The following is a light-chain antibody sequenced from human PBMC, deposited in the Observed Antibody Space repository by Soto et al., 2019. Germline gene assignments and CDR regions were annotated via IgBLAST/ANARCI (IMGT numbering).Light chain of an antibody. J-gene: IGLJ1*01. V-gene: IGLV4-69*01. CDR1: SGHSNYA. Sequence: QLVLTQSPSASASLGASVKLTCTLSSGHSNYAIAWHQQQPEKGPRYLMKVNSDGSLRKGDGIPDRFSGSSSGAQRYLTISSLQSEDEADYYCQTWGTGIRVFGTGTKLTVL. CDR3: QTWGTGIRV. CDR2: VNSDGSL.